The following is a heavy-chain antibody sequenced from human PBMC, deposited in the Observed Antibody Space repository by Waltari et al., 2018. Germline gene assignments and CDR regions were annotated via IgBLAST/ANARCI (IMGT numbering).Heavy chain of an antibody. Sequence: EVQLVESGGGLVQPGGSLRLSCAASGFTLSHYWMGWGRQAPGKGLEWVAGIKEDGGRKDYVDSVKGRFTISRDNAKSTLYLQMNSLRAEDTAVFYCVRNRGWQQFDFWGQGTLVTVSS. D-gene: IGHD2-15*01. CDR3: VRNRGWQQFDF. V-gene: IGHV3-7*01. CDR1: GFTLSHYW. CDR2: IKEDGGRK. J-gene: IGHJ4*02.